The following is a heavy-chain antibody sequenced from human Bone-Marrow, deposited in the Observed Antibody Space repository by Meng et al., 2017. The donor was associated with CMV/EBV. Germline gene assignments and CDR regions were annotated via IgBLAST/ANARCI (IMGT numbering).Heavy chain of an antibody. Sequence: SETLSLTCTVSGGSISSYYWSWIRQPPGKGLEWIGEINHSGNTNYNPSLKSRVAISVDTSKKQFSLKLSSVTAADTAVYYCARGRGLCGYRYGLGWFDPWGQGTLVTVSS. CDR1: GGSISSYY. V-gene: IGHV4-34*01. CDR2: INHSGNT. CDR3: ARGRGLCGYRYGLGWFDP. J-gene: IGHJ5*02. D-gene: IGHD5-18*01.